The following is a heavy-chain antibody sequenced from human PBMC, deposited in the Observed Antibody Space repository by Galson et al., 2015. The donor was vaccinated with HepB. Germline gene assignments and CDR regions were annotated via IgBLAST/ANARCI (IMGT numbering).Heavy chain of an antibody. J-gene: IGHJ6*02. D-gene: IGHD3-16*02. CDR3: ASALGGMDV. Sequence: SLRLSCAASGFTFSSYSMNWVRQAPGKGLEWVSYISSSSSTIYYADSVKGRFTISRDNAKNSLYLQMNSLRAEDTAVYYCASALGGMDVWGQGTTVTVSS. V-gene: IGHV3-48*04. CDR1: GFTFSSYS. CDR2: ISSSSSTI.